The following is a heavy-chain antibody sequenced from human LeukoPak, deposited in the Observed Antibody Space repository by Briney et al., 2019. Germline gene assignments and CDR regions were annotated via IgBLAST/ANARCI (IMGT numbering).Heavy chain of an antibody. D-gene: IGHD5-18*01. V-gene: IGHV3-23*01. CDR2: VSAGGGGT. CDR1: GFTFGNYA. CDR3: ARRYGSGYSYGYFDY. Sequence: GGSLRLSCAASGFTFGNYAMSWVRQPPGKGLEWVSGVSAGGGGTYYADSVTGRFTVSRDNAKNSLYLQMNSLRAEDTAVDYCARRYGSGYSYGYFDYWGQGTLVTVSS. J-gene: IGHJ4*02.